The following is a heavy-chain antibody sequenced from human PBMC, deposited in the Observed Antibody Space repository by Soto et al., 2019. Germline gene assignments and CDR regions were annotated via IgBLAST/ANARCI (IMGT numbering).Heavy chain of an antibody. J-gene: IGHJ6*02. Sequence: VSGPTVMNPTQTPTLTCTFSGFSLSTSGVGVDWIRQPPRNAQQWLALIYWDDDKRYSPSLKSRLTITKDTSKNQVVLTMTNMDPVDTATYYCAHSGSPTYCSGGSCFYYYYYDMDVWGQGTTVTVSS. D-gene: IGHD2-15*01. CDR1: GFSLSTSGVG. CDR3: AHSGSPTYCSGGSCFYYYYYDMDV. CDR2: IYWDDDK. V-gene: IGHV2-5*02.